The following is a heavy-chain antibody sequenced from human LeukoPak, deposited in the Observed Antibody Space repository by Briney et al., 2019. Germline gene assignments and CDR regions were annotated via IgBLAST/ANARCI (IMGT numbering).Heavy chain of an antibody. CDR1: GFAFSSQA. V-gene: IGHV3-48*03. CDR3: ASEPKDTAMVTFPGGMDV. D-gene: IGHD5-18*01. Sequence: PGGSLRLSCAASGFAFSSQAMGWVRQAPGKGLEWVSYIRSSGSTIYYADSVKGRFTISRDNAKNSLYLQMNSLRAEDTAVYYCASEPKDTAMVTFPGGMDVWGQGTTVTVSS. J-gene: IGHJ6*02. CDR2: IRSSGSTI.